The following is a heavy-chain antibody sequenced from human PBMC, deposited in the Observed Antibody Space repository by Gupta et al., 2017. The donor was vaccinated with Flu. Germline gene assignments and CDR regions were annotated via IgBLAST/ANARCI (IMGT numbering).Heavy chain of an antibody. Sequence: RQAPGKGLEWVGFIRSKAYGGTTEYAASVKGRFTISRDDSKSIAYLQMNSLKTEDTAVYYCIRVIAVAGPNYYYYYYMDVWGKGTTVTVSS. CDR2: IRSKAYGGTT. D-gene: IGHD6-19*01. J-gene: IGHJ6*03. CDR3: IRVIAVAGPNYYYYYYMDV. V-gene: IGHV3-49*02.